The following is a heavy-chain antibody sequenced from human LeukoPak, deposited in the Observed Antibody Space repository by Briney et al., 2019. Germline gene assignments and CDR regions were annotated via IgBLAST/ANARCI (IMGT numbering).Heavy chain of an antibody. V-gene: IGHV3-48*02. Sequence: GGSLRLSCAASGFTFSNYSMNWVRQAPGKGLEWVSYISSTGGTIYYADSVKGRFTFSRDNAKNSLYLHMNSLRDEDTAVYYCARDQVSYYYDRSGYQNWFDPWGQGTLVTVSS. CDR1: GFTFSNYS. D-gene: IGHD3-22*01. CDR2: ISSTGGTI. J-gene: IGHJ5*02. CDR3: ARDQVSYYYDRSGYQNWFDP.